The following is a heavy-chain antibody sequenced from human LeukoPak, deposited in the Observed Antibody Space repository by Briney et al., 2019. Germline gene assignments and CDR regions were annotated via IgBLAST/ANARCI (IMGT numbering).Heavy chain of an antibody. CDR1: GFTFSSYW. D-gene: IGHD1-26*01. Sequence: GGSLRLSCAASGFTFSSYWMSWVRQAPGKGLEWVANIKQDGSEKYYVDSVKGRFTISRDNSKNTLYLQMNSLRAEDTAVYYCARDEQNSGSYSPPFDYWGQGTLVTVSS. J-gene: IGHJ4*02. CDR3: ARDEQNSGSYSPPFDY. V-gene: IGHV3-7*01. CDR2: IKQDGSEK.